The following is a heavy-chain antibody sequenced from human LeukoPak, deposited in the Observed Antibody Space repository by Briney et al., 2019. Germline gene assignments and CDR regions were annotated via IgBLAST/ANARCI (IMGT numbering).Heavy chain of an antibody. V-gene: IGHV3-23*01. Sequence: GGSLRLSCAASGFTFSSYAMAWVRPAPGKGLEWVSSTVANGGRTYYAGSVKGRFTIPRDNSKDTLFLQMTSLRAEDTALYYCSKDAVARGNGGDYFDEWGQGTLVP. CDR2: TVANGGRT. J-gene: IGHJ4*02. CDR1: GFTFSSYA. CDR3: SKDAVARGNGGDYFDE. D-gene: IGHD3-16*01.